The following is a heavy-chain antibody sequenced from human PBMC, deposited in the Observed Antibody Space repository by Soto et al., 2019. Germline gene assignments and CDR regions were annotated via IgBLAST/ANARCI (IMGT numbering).Heavy chain of an antibody. CDR3: ARPEYCSGGSCYYYYGMDV. CDR2: IYPGDSDT. CDR1: GYSFTSYW. V-gene: IGHV5-51*01. D-gene: IGHD2-15*01. J-gene: IGHJ6*02. Sequence: PGESLKISCKGSGYSFTSYWIGWVRQMPGKGLEWMGIIYPGDSDTRYSPSFQGQVTISADKSISTAYLQWSSLKASDTAMYYWARPEYCSGGSCYYYYGMDVWGQGTTVTVSS.